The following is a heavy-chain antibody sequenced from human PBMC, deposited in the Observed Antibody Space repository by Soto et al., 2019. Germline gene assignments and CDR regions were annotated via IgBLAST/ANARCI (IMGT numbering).Heavy chain of an antibody. J-gene: IGHJ6*02. CDR1: GYTFTGYY. CDR3: ARDREQLWFGSGYYYGMDV. Sequence: ASVKVSCKASGYTFTGYYMHWVRQAPGQGLEWMGWINPNSGGTNYAQQFQGWVTMTRDTSISTAYMELSRLRSDDTAVYYCARDREQLWFGSGYYYGMDVWGQGTTVTVSS. CDR2: INPNSGGT. V-gene: IGHV1-2*04. D-gene: IGHD5-18*01.